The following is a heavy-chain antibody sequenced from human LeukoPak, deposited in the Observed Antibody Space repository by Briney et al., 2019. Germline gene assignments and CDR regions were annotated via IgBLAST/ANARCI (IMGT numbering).Heavy chain of an antibody. CDR2: ISSSSSTI. CDR1: GFTFSSYS. V-gene: IGHV3-48*04. CDR3: ARGKDRSQFSGFDY. J-gene: IGHJ4*02. Sequence: PGGSLRLSCAASGFTFSSYSMNRVRQAPGKGLEWVSYISSSSSTIYYADSVKGRFTISRDNAKNSLYLQMNSLRAEDTAVYYCARGKDRSQFSGFDYWGQGTLVTVSS. D-gene: IGHD1-26*01.